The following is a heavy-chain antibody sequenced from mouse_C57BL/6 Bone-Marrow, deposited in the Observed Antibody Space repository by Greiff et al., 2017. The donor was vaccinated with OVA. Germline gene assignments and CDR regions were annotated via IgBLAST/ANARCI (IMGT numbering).Heavy chain of an antibody. CDR1: GISITTGNYR. Sequence: EVQLVESGPGLVKPSQTVFLTCTVTGISITTGNYRWSWIRQFPGNKLEWIGYIYYSGTITYNPSLTSRTTITRDTPKNQFFLEMNSLTAEDTATYYCAREDYGSSYDWYFDVWGTGTTVTVSS. CDR2: IYYSGTI. J-gene: IGHJ1*03. D-gene: IGHD1-1*01. CDR3: AREDYGSSYDWYFDV. V-gene: IGHV3-5*01.